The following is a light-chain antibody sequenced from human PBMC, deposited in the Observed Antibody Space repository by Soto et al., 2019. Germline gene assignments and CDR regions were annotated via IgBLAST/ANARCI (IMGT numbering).Light chain of an antibody. J-gene: IGKJ1*01. CDR3: QQYYTTPWT. CDR1: QSVLSSANNKNY. V-gene: IGKV4-1*01. Sequence: DIVMTQSPDSLAVSLGERASINCKSSQSVLSSANNKNYLAWFQQKPGQPPKLLIYWASTRESGVPDRFSGSGSGTGFTLTISRLQAEDVAVYYCQQYYTTPWTFCQGTKVEIK. CDR2: WAS.